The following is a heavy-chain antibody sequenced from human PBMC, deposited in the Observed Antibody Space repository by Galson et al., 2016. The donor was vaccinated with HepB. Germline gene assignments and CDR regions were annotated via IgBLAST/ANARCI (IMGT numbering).Heavy chain of an antibody. Sequence: TLSLTCAVSGGPISTGGYSWSWIRQAPGKGLEWIGYVFRSGSPYYNPSLKSRVIISVDMSENQFSLNLTSVTAADTAVYYCARTATASYYYGMDVWGKGTTVTVSS. V-gene: IGHV4-30-2*01. D-gene: IGHD5-18*01. CDR2: VFRSGSP. CDR1: GGPISTGGYS. CDR3: ARTATASYYYGMDV. J-gene: IGHJ6*04.